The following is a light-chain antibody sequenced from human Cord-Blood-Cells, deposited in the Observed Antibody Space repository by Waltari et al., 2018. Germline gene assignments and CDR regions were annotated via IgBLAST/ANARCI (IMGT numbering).Light chain of an antibody. Sequence: EIVLTQSPGTLSLSPGERATLSCRASQSVSRRYLAWYQQKPGQAPRLLIDGASSRATGMPDRCRGSGSGTDFTLTIRRLEHEDFAVYYCQQYGSSPLTFGGGTKVESK. CDR3: QQYGSSPLT. CDR1: QSVSRRY. CDR2: GAS. J-gene: IGKJ4*01. V-gene: IGKV3-20*01.